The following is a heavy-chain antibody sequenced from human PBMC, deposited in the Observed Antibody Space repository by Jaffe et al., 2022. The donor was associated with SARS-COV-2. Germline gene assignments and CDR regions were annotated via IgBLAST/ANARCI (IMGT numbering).Heavy chain of an antibody. J-gene: IGHJ6*02. CDR2: INPSGGST. V-gene: IGHV1-46*01. Sequence: QVQLVQSGAEVKKPGASVKVSCKASGYTFTSYYMHWVRQAPGQGLEWMGIINPSGGSTSYAQKFQGRVTMTRDTSTSTVYMELSSLRSEDTAVYYCASTTGTTGYYYGMDVWGQGTTVTVSS. CDR3: ASTTGTTGYYYGMDV. CDR1: GYTFTSYY. D-gene: IGHD1-1*01.